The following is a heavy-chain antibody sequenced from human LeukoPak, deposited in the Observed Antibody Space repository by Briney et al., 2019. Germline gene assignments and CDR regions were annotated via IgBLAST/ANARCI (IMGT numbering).Heavy chain of an antibody. CDR1: GFTLSSYW. J-gene: IGHJ4*02. CDR3: ARDFEAPSNC. Sequence: GGSLRLSCAASGFTLSSYWIHWVRQAPGEGLVWASRINPDGSRTDYADSVKGRFTISRDNTKNTVDLQMNSLRAEDTAVYYCARDFEAPSNCWGQGTLVTVSS. D-gene: IGHD3-9*01. V-gene: IGHV3-74*01. CDR2: INPDGSRT.